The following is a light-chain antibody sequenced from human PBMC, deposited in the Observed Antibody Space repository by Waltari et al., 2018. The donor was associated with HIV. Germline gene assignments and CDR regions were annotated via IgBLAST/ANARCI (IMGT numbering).Light chain of an antibody. CDR3: AVWDDSLRSVL. CDR1: SSNIGSNP. Sequence: QSVLTQPPSASGTPGQRVNISCSGGSSNIGSNPVNWYRQFPGEAPKLLIYTNIQLPSGVPDRFAVSKSGTSASLAISGLQSGDEADFYCAVWDDSLRSVLFGGGTRLTVL. V-gene: IGLV1-44*01. J-gene: IGLJ3*02. CDR2: TNI.